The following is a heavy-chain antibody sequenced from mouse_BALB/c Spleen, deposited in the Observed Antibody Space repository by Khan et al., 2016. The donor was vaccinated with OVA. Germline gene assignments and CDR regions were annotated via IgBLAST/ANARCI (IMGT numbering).Heavy chain of an antibody. CDR1: GFSLSDYG. Sequence: QVQLKESGPGLVAPSQNLSLTCTVSGFSLSDYGVSWIRQPPGKGLEWLGVIWGGGSTYYNSDLKSRLNISKDNSKSQVFLKMSSLQSDDTAMFYCAKGVWSYYYTLDYWGQGTSVTVSS. J-gene: IGHJ4*01. CDR2: IWGGGST. CDR3: AKGVWSYYYTLDY. V-gene: IGHV2-6-5*01.